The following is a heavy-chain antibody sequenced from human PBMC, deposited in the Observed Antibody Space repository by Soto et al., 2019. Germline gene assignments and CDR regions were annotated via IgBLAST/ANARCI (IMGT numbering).Heavy chain of an antibody. D-gene: IGHD3-3*01. CDR3: ATEDPYYDFWSGYHWFDP. CDR2: INAGNGNT. J-gene: IGHJ5*02. Sequence: ASVKVSCKASGYTFTSYAMDWVRQAPGQRLEWMGWINAGNGNTKYSQKFQGRVTITRDTSASTAYMELSSLSSEDTAVYYCATEDPYYDFWSGYHWFDPWGQGTLVTVSS. V-gene: IGHV1-3*01. CDR1: GYTFTSYA.